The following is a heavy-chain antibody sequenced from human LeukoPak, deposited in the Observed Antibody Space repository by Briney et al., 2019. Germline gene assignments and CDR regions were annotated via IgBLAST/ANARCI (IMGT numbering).Heavy chain of an antibody. Sequence: GGSLRLSCAASGFSFSDYYMHWVRQAPGKGLEWVSGISGSGGSTYYADSVKGRFTISRDNSKNTLYLQMNSLRAGDTAVYYCAKCSGGTCYSSLDYWGQGTLVTVSS. V-gene: IGHV3-23*01. J-gene: IGHJ4*02. CDR2: ISGSGGST. CDR3: AKCSGGTCYSSLDY. D-gene: IGHD2-15*01. CDR1: GFSFSDYY.